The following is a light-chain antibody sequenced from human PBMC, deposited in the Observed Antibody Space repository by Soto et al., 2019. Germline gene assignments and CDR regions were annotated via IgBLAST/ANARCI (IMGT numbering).Light chain of an antibody. CDR1: QSVFSSSNSKNC. CDR2: WAS. Sequence: DIVMTQSPDSLAVSLGERATINCKSSQSVFSSSNSKNCLAWYQQKPGQPPKLLISWASTRESGVPDRFSGSASGTDFTLTISSLQAEDGALYYCQQYYTIPLTFGGGTKVEIK. V-gene: IGKV4-1*01. J-gene: IGKJ4*01. CDR3: QQYYTIPLT.